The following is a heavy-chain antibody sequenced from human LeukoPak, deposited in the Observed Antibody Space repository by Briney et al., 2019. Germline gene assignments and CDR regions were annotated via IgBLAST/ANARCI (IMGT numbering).Heavy chain of an antibody. Sequence: GGSLRLSCAASGFTFSTYAMSWVRQAPGEGLEWVSAISGSGGSTYYTDSVKGRFTISRDNSKNTLYLQMNSLRAEDTAVYYCAKETTVTNSSYYFDYWGQGTLVTVSS. D-gene: IGHD4-17*01. CDR1: GFTFSTYA. CDR3: AKETTVTNSSYYFDY. V-gene: IGHV3-23*01. CDR2: ISGSGGST. J-gene: IGHJ4*02.